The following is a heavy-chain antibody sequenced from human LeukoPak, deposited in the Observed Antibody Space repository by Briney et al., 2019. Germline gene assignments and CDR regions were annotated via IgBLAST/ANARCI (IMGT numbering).Heavy chain of an antibody. CDR3: AKEVRYDSSGYYYGHYYYGMDV. V-gene: IGHV3-23*01. J-gene: IGHJ6*02. Sequence: GGSLRLSCAASGFTFSSYAMSWVRQAPGKGLEWVSAISGSGGSTYYADSVKGRFTISRDNSKNTLYLQMNSLRAEDTAVYYCAKEVRYDSSGYYYGHYYYGMDVWGQGTTVTVSS. D-gene: IGHD3-22*01. CDR1: GFTFSSYA. CDR2: ISGSGGST.